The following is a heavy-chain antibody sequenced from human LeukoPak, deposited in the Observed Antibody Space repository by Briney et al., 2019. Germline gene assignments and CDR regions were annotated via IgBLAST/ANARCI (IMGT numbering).Heavy chain of an antibody. V-gene: IGHV3-9*01. Sequence: GGSLRLSCAASGFTFSSSAMSWVRQPPGKGLEWVSGISWNSGTIDYADSVRGRFTISRDNAKNSLYLQMDSLRVEDTAFYYCAKDNRRHYTSGPNPDSLHWGQGALVTVSS. CDR1: GFTFSSSA. CDR2: ISWNSGTI. D-gene: IGHD6-19*01. CDR3: AKDNRRHYTSGPNPDSLH. J-gene: IGHJ4*02.